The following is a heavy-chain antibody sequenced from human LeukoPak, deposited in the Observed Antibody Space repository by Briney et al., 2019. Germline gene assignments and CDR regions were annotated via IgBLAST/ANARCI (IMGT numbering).Heavy chain of an antibody. D-gene: IGHD2-21*01. CDR1: GFTFSSYE. V-gene: IGHV3-48*03. CDR2: ISSSGSTI. CDR3: ARVFGERGSGYFDY. J-gene: IGHJ4*02. Sequence: GGSLRPSCAASGFTFSSYEMNWVRQAPGKGLEWVSYISSSGSTIYYADSVKGRFTISRDNAKNSLYLQMNSLRAEDTAVYYCARVFGERGSGYFDYWGQGTLVTVSS.